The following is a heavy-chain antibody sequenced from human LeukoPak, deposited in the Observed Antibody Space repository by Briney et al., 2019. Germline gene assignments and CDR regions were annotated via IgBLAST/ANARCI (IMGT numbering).Heavy chain of an antibody. CDR2: IYYSGST. V-gene: IGHV4-59*01. J-gene: IGHJ5*02. D-gene: IGHD6-13*01. CDR1: GGSISSYY. Sequence: TSETLSLTCTVSGGSISSYYWSWIRQPPGKGLEWIGYIYYSGSTNYNPSLKSRVTISVDTSKNQFSLKLSSVTAADAAVYYCARTAEKYSSSWYWVDPWGQGTLVTVSS. CDR3: ARTAEKYSSSWYWVDP.